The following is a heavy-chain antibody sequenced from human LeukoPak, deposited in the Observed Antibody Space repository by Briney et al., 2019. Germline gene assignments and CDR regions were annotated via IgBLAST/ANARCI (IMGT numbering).Heavy chain of an antibody. CDR2: IYTSGST. CDR3: AREAGDLYCSSTSCYSYYFDY. D-gene: IGHD2-2*01. J-gene: IGHJ4*02. V-gene: IGHV4-61*02. Sequence: PSQTLSLTCTVSGGSISSGSYYWSWIRQPAGKGLEWIGRIYTSGSTNYNPSLKSRVTISVDTSKNQFSLKLSSVTAADTAVYYCAREAGDLYCSSTSCYSYYFDYWGQGTLVTVSS. CDR1: GGSISSGSYY.